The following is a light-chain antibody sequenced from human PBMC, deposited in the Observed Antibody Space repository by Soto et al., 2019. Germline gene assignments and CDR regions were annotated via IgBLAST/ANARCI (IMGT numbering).Light chain of an antibody. Sequence: EIVLTQSPGTLSLSPGERATLSCRASQSVSSSWLAWYQQKPGQAPRLLLYGASSRATGVPDRFSGSGSGTEFTLPITSLEPEDSAVFYCQQYGGPPWTFGQGTKVEIK. V-gene: IGKV3-20*01. J-gene: IGKJ1*01. CDR1: QSVSSSW. CDR3: QQYGGPPWT. CDR2: GAS.